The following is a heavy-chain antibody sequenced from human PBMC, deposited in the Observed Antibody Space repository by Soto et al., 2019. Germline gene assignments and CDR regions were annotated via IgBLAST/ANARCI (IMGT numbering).Heavy chain of an antibody. J-gene: IGHJ4*02. CDR1: GYTFTSYD. D-gene: IGHD3-22*01. Sequence: ASVKVSCKASGYTFTSYDINWVRQATGQGLEWMGWMNPNSGNTGYAPKFQGRVTMTRNTSISTAYMELSSLRSEDTAVYYCARGYGGGYYDSSAPDYWGQGTLVTVSS. V-gene: IGHV1-8*01. CDR3: ARGYGGGYYDSSAPDY. CDR2: MNPNSGNT.